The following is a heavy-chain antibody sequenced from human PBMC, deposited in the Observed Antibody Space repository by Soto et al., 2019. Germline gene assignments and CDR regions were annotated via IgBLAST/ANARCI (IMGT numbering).Heavy chain of an antibody. J-gene: IGHJ6*02. CDR3: ASYREQLVLYGMDV. Sequence: QVQLVQSGAEVKKPGASVKVSCKASGYTFTSYVISWVRQAPGQGLEWMGWISAYNGNTNYAQKLQGGVTMTTDTSTSTAYMELRSLRSDDTAAYYCASYREQLVLYGMDVWGQGTTVTVSS. CDR2: ISAYNGNT. D-gene: IGHD6-13*01. CDR1: GYTFTSYV. V-gene: IGHV1-18*01.